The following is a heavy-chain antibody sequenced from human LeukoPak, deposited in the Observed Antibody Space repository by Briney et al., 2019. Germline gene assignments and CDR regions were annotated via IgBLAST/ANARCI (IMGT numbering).Heavy chain of an antibody. CDR2: ISGSGGTT. Sequence: PGGSLRLSCAASGFTFSSYGMSWVRHAPGKGLEWFSGISGSGGTTYYADSVKDRFSISRDNYKNTLYLQLNSLRAEDTAVYYCAKDRYYGSGSYYRGPLFDYWGQGTQVTVSS. CDR1: GFTFSSYG. CDR3: AKDRYYGSGSYYRGPLFDY. V-gene: IGHV3-23*01. D-gene: IGHD3-10*01. J-gene: IGHJ4*02.